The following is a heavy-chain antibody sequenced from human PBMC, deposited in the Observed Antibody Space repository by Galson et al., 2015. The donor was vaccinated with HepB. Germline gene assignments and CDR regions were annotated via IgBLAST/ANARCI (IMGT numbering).Heavy chain of an antibody. D-gene: IGHD3-22*01. CDR2: IKSNTDGGTT. J-gene: IGHJ4*02. CDR3: TTESYYYDSSGYSHDY. Sequence: SLRLSCAASGFTFSNAWMSWVRQAPGKGLEWVGRIKSNTDGGTTDYAAPVKGRFTISRDDSKNTLYLQMNSLKTEDTAVYYCTTESYYYDSSGYSHDYWGQGTLVTVSS. V-gene: IGHV3-15*01. CDR1: GFTFSNAW.